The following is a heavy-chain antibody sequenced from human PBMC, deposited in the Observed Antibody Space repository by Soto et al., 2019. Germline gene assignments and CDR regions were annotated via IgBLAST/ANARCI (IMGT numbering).Heavy chain of an antibody. CDR1: GFTFDDYA. CDR2: ISWNSGSI. CDR3: AKVRPEHYYYYYMDV. V-gene: IGHV3-9*01. Sequence: GGSLRLSCAASGFTFDDYAMHWVRQAPGKGLEWVSGISWNSGSIGYADSVKGRFTVSRDNAKNSLYLQMNSLRAEDTALYYCAKVRPEHYYYYYMDVWGKGTTVTVSS. J-gene: IGHJ6*03.